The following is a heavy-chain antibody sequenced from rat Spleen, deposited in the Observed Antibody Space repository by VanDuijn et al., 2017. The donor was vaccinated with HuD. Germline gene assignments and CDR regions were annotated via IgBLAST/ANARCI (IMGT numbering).Heavy chain of an antibody. CDR2: ISHDGSST. D-gene: IGHD1-6*01. J-gene: IGHJ3*01. CDR1: GFTFSDNY. Sequence: EVQLVESDGGLVQPGRSLKLSCAVSGFTFSDNYMAWVRQAPTKGLEWVATISHDGSSTYYRDPEKGRFTISRDNAKSTLYLQMDSLRSEDTATYYCTRRVYYGLLLRWFAYWGQGTLVTVSS. CDR3: TRRVYYGLLLRWFAY. V-gene: IGHV5-29*01.